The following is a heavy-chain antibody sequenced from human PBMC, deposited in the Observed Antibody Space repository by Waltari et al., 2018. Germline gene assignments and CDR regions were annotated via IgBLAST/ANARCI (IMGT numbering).Heavy chain of an antibody. V-gene: IGHV1-69*12. J-gene: IGHJ3*02. D-gene: IGHD3-22*01. CDR3: ARDDYYDSSGYYYIAFDI. Sequence: QVQLVQSGAEVKKPGSSVKVSCKASGGTFSSYAISWVRQAPGQGLEWMGGIIPIFGTTNYAQKFQGRVTITADESTSTAYMELSSLRSEDTAVYYCARDDYYDSSGYYYIAFDIWGQGTMVTVSS. CDR2: IIPIFGTT. CDR1: GGTFSSYA.